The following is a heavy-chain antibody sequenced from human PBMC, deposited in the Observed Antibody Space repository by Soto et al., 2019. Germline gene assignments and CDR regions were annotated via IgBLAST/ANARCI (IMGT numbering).Heavy chain of an antibody. D-gene: IGHD3-10*01. CDR2: IYWNDDK. J-gene: IGHJ3*02. V-gene: IGHV2-5*01. CDR1: GFSLSTSGVG. CDR3: AHSPSSGEGGAFDI. Sequence: QITLKESGPPLVKPTQTLTLTCTFSGFSLSTSGVGVGWIRQPPGKALEWLALIYWNDDKRYSPSLKSRLTSTKDTSINQVVLTMTNMDPVDTATYYCAHSPSSGEGGAFDIWGQGTMVTVSS.